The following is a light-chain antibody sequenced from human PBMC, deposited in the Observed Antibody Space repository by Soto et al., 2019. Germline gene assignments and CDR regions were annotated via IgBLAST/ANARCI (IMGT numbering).Light chain of an antibody. CDR1: SSDVGGYNY. V-gene: IGLV2-14*01. J-gene: IGLJ1*01. CDR3: SSYTTRRSYV. CDR2: EVS. Sequence: QSLLTQPSSVSGSPGQSITISCTGTSSDVGGYNYVSWYQQHAGKAPKLMIYEVSNLPSGVSNRFSGSKSGNTASLTISGLQPGDEADYYCSSYTTRRSYVFGTGTRSTS.